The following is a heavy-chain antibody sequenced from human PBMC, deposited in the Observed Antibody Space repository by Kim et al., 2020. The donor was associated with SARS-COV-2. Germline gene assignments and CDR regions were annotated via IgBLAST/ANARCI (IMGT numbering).Heavy chain of an antibody. CDR1: GYTFTSYY. J-gene: IGHJ4*02. V-gene: IGHV1-46*01. CDR2: INPSGGST. D-gene: IGHD4-17*01. Sequence: ASVKVSCKASGYTFTSYYMHWVRQAPGQGLEWMGIINPSGGSTSYAQKFQGRVTMTRDTSTSTVYMELSSLRSEDTAVYYCARGLNPPDDYGDYAPEFDYWGQGTLVTVSS. CDR3: ARGLNPPDDYGDYAPEFDY.